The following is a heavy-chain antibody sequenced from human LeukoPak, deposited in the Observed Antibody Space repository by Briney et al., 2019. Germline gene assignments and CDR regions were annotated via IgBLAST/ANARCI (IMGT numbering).Heavy chain of an antibody. Sequence: ARGSLRLSCAASGFTFSSYGMHWVRQAPGKGLEWVAVISYDGSNKYYADSVKGRFTISRDNSKNTLYLQMNSLRAEDTAVYYCAKEFGVVPAAADWFDPWGQGTLVTVSS. CDR2: ISYDGSNK. CDR1: GFTFSSYG. D-gene: IGHD2-2*01. J-gene: IGHJ5*02. V-gene: IGHV3-30*18. CDR3: AKEFGVVPAAADWFDP.